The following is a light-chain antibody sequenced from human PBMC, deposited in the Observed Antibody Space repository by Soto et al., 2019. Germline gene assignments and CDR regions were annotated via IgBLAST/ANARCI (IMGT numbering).Light chain of an antibody. V-gene: IGKV3-15*01. CDR3: QQYNQWSPIT. J-gene: IGKJ5*01. CDR2: GAS. CDR1: QSVGTN. Sequence: EIVMTQSPRTLSALPGQSATLPCRASQSVGTNLAWYQQKPGQAPRLLIYGASTRATGIPVRFSGSGSGTEFTLTISSLQSDDFAVYYCQQYNQWSPITFGQGTRLE.